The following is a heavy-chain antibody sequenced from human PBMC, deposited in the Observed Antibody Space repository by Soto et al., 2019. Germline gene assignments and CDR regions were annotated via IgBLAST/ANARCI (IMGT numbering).Heavy chain of an antibody. CDR2: IIPIFGTT. CDR1: GGTFSNYA. CDR3: ARDAIFGVVIRGIDYYYGMDV. D-gene: IGHD3-3*01. Sequence: QVQLVQSGAEVKKPGSSVKVSCKASGGTFSNYAISWVRQAPGQGLEWMGGIIPIFGTTNYAQKLQGRVTITADESTSTAYMELSSLRSEDTALYYCARDAIFGVVIRGIDYYYGMDVCGQGTTVTVSS. V-gene: IGHV1-69*01. J-gene: IGHJ6*02.